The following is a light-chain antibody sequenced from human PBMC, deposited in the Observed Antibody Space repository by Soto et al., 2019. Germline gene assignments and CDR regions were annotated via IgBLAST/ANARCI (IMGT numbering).Light chain of an antibody. Sequence: EIVLTQSPGTLSLSPGERATLSCRASQSVSSSSYLAWYQQKPGQAPRLLIYGASSRATGIPDRYSGSGSETDCTLTINRLEPEDSAVYYCHQYGSSPSYTFGQGTKPEIK. CDR3: HQYGSSPSYT. CDR2: GAS. CDR1: QSVSSSSY. V-gene: IGKV3-20*01. J-gene: IGKJ2*01.